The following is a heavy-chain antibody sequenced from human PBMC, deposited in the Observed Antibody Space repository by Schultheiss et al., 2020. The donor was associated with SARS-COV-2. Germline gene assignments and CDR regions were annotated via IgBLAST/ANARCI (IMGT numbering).Heavy chain of an antibody. J-gene: IGHJ4*02. Sequence: DYYMSWIRQPPGKGLEWIGYIYYSGSTYYNPSLKSRVTISVDTSKNQFSLKLSSVTAADTAVYYCARQGGSYLSHFDYWGQGTLVTVSS. CDR1: DYY. CDR2: IYYSGST. V-gene: IGHV4-30-4*01. D-gene: IGHD1-26*01. CDR3: ARQGGSYLSHFDY.